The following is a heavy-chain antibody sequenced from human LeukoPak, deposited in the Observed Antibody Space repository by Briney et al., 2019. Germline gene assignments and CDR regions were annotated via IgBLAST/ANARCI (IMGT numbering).Heavy chain of an antibody. CDR3: ARSVYSYDSSLDY. CDR1: GFTFSSYA. CDR2: ISGSGGSTT. D-gene: IGHD3-22*01. J-gene: IGHJ4*02. V-gene: IGHV3-23*01. Sequence: GGSLRLSCAASGFTFSSYAMNWVRQAPGKGLEWVSGISGSGGSTTYYADYVKGRFTISRDNSKNTLYLQTNSLRAEDTAVYYCARSVYSYDSSLDYWGQGTPVTVSS.